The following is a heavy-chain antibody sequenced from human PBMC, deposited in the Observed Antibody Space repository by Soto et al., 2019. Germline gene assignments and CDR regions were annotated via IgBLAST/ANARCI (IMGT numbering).Heavy chain of an antibody. V-gene: IGHV4-31*03. CDR3: ARSLVAVVGANPYWFDP. CDR2: IYYSGST. Sequence: QVQLQESGPGLVKPSQTLSLTCTVSGGSISSSAYYWSWIRQHPGKGLELIGHIYYSGSTYYNPSFNSRVSISVDTSKNQVSLRLSSVTVADTAVYYCARSLVAVVGANPYWFDPGGQGTLVTVSS. J-gene: IGHJ5*02. CDR1: GGSISSSAYY. D-gene: IGHD2-15*01.